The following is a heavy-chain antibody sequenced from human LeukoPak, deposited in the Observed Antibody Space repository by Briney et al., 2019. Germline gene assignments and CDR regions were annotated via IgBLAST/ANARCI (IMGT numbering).Heavy chain of an antibody. CDR3: ARGGLSNGGYGLRTPFDY. D-gene: IGHD5-12*01. J-gene: IGHJ4*02. Sequence: GGSLRLSCAASGFTFSSYWMSWVRQAPGKGLEWVANIKQDGGEKYYVDSVKGRFTISRDNAKNSLYLQMNSLRAEDTAVYYCARGGLSNGGYGLRTPFDYWGQGTLVTVSS. CDR2: IKQDGGEK. CDR1: GFTFSSYW. V-gene: IGHV3-7*01.